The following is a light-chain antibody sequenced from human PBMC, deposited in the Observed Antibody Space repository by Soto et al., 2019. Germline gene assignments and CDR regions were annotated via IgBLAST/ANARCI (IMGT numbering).Light chain of an antibody. CDR1: QSVSSSY. Sequence: EIVLTQSPGTLSLSPGERATLSCRASQSVSSSYLAWYQQKSGQAPRLLIDGASSSATGIPDRFSGSGSGTDFTLTISRLEPEDFAVYYCQQYGSSPYTFGQGTKLEIK. CDR3: QQYGSSPYT. J-gene: IGKJ2*01. CDR2: GAS. V-gene: IGKV3-20*01.